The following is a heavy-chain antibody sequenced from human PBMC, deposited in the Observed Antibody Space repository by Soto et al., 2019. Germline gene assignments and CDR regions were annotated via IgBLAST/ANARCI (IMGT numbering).Heavy chain of an antibody. CDR2: IIDSGGYT. V-gene: IGHV3-23*01. CDR1: GFTFSSST. CDR3: AKETYYYCGMDV. J-gene: IGHJ6*02. Sequence: PGGSLRLSCAASGFTFSSSTMNWVRQAPGKGLEWVSAIIDSGGYTYYADSVKGRFTISRDNSKNTLYLQMNSLRAEDTALYYCAKETYYYCGMDVWGQGTTVTVSS.